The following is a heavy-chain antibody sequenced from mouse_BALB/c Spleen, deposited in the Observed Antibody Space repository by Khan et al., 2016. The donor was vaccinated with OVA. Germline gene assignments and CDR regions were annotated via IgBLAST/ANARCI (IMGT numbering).Heavy chain of an antibody. J-gene: IGHJ3*01. V-gene: IGHV3-6*02. CDR1: GYSITSGYY. CDR3: TRGSRWFDY. CDR2: INYGGNI. Sequence: EVQLQESGPGLVKPSQSLSLTCPVTGYSITSGYYWNWIRQFPGNTLEWMGYINYGGNINYNPSLKNRISITRDTSKNQFFLRLISVTTEDSATYYCTRGSRWFDYWGQGTLVTVSA.